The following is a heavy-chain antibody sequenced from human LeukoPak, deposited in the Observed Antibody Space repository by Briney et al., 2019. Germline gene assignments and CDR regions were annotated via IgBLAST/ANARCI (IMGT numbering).Heavy chain of an antibody. CDR2: IIPFFGTV. Sequence: GASVTVSCKASGVTFSSSYVISWVRQAPGQRLEWMGGIIPFFGTVNYAQNFQGRVSVTADKFTTTAYMELSSLTSEDTGVYYCASQQQLGHNWFDPWGQGTLVTVSS. CDR1: GVTFSSSYV. V-gene: IGHV1-69*06. J-gene: IGHJ5*02. CDR3: ASQQQLGHNWFDP. D-gene: IGHD6-13*01.